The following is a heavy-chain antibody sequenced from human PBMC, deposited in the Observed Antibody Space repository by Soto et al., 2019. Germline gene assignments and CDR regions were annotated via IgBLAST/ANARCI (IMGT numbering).Heavy chain of an antibody. Sequence: QLHLRESGPGLVKPSETLSLTCTVSGGSITSSSHYWGWIRQPPGKGLEWIGSIYYSGSTYYNPSLKGRVTISVDTSKNQFSLKLSSVTAADTAVYYCATQEVGGSYVYTFDPWGQGTLVTVSS. D-gene: IGHD1-26*01. CDR1: GGSITSSSHY. V-gene: IGHV4-39*01. CDR3: ATQEVGGSYVYTFDP. CDR2: IYYSGST. J-gene: IGHJ5*02.